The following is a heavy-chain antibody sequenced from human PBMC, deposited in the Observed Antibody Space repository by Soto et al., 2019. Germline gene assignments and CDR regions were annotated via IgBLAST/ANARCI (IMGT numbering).Heavy chain of an antibody. CDR2: IKSKTDGGTT. CDR1: GFTFSNAW. CDR3: TTDISLELPHY. Sequence: PVGSLRLSCAASGFTFSNAWMSWVRQAPGKGLEWVGRIKSKTDGGTTDYAAPVKGRFTISRDDSKNTLYLQMNSLKTEDTAVYYCTTDISLELPHYWGQGTLVTVSS. V-gene: IGHV3-15*01. D-gene: IGHD1-7*01. J-gene: IGHJ4*02.